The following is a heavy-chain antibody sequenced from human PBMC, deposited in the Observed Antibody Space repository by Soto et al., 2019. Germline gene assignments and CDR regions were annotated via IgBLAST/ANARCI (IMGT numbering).Heavy chain of an antibody. CDR1: RGSISGGDCY. CDR2: IDYSGST. D-gene: IGHD2-15*01. Sequence: TVCLTCTVSRGSISGGDCYCSGIRQPEGKGLEWVGYIDYSGSTYYNPSLKCRVTISVDTSKNQFSLKLSSVTAADTAVYYCARAAPRYCRGGRCYSGRDYWGQLTLVTVS. V-gene: IGHV4-30-4*01. J-gene: IGHJ4*02. CDR3: ARAAPRYCRGGRCYSGRDY.